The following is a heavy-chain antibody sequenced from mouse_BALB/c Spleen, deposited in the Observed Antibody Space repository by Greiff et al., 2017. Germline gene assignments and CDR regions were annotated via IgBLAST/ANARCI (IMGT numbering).Heavy chain of an antibody. V-gene: IGHV14-3*02. D-gene: IGHD1-1*01. Sequence: EVKLEESGAELVKPGASVKLSCTASGFNIKDTYMHWVKQRPEQGLEWIGRIDPANGNTKYDPKFQGKATITADTSSNTAYLQLSSLTSEDTAVYYCARSTTVVERYFDVWGAGTTVTVSS. CDR2: IDPANGNT. CDR1: GFNIKDTY. J-gene: IGHJ1*01. CDR3: ARSTTVVERYFDV.